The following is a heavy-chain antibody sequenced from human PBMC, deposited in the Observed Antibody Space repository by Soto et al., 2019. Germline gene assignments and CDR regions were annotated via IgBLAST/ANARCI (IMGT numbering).Heavy chain of an antibody. CDR3: ARGVYDFWSGHPKRLDY. J-gene: IGHJ4*02. D-gene: IGHD3-3*01. CDR2: IRSKANSYAT. CDR1: GFTFSGSA. Sequence: GGSLRLSCAASGFTFSGSAMHWVRQASGKGLEWVGRIRSKANSYATAYAVSVKGRFTISRDDSRNTAYLQMNSLKTEDTAVYYCARGVYDFWSGHPKRLDYWGQGTVVTVSS. V-gene: IGHV3-73*01.